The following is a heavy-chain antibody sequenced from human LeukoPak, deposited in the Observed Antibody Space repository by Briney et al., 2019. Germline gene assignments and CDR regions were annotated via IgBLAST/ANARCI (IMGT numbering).Heavy chain of an antibody. J-gene: IGHJ4*02. CDR2: ISGSGGST. Sequence: GGSLRLSCAASGFTFSSYAMSWVRQAPGKGPEWVSAISGSGGSTYYADSVKGRFTISRDNSKNTLYLQMNSLRAEDTAVYYCAKNPGSYRLQHDYWGQGTLVTVSS. CDR1: GFTFSSYA. V-gene: IGHV3-23*01. D-gene: IGHD3-16*02. CDR3: AKNPGSYRLQHDY.